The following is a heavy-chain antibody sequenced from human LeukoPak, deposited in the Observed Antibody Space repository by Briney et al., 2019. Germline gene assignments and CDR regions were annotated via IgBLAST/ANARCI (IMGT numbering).Heavy chain of an antibody. CDR3: ARDRGAYYYDTGF. CDR2: IYSGGDT. CDR1: GFTFSSNY. Sequence: PGGSLRLSCAVSGFTFSSNYMNWVRQAPGKGLEGVSVIYSGGDTYYADSVKGRFTISRDDSKNTLYLQMNSLRAEDTAVYYCARDRGAYYYDTGFWGQGTLVTVSS. D-gene: IGHD3-22*01. V-gene: IGHV3-66*01. J-gene: IGHJ4*02.